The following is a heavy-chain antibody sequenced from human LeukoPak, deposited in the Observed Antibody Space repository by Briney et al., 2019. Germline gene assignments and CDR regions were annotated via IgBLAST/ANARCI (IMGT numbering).Heavy chain of an antibody. CDR2: INHSGST. CDR1: GGSFSGYY. Sequence: SETLSLTCAVYGGSFSGYYWSWIRQPPGKGLEWIGEINHSGSTNYNPSLKSRVTISVDTSKNQFSLKLSSVTAADTAVYYCARVYCGGDCYGPERLYYFDYWGQGTLVTVSS. CDR3: ARVYCGGDCYGPERLYYFDY. D-gene: IGHD2-21*02. V-gene: IGHV4-34*01. J-gene: IGHJ4*02.